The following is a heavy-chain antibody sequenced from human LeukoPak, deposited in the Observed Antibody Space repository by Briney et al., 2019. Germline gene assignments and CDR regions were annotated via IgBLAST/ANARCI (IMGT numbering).Heavy chain of an antibody. Sequence: AGGSLRLSCAVSGWSFSSYWMSWVRQVPGKGLEWVSSINEVGSDTRYADSVRGRFTISRDNAKNSLYLQMNSLTVEDTATYYCAGEPRQLAYWGQGTLVTVSP. D-gene: IGHD6-6*01. CDR3: AGEPRQLAY. J-gene: IGHJ4*02. CDR2: INEVGSDT. CDR1: GWSFSSYW. V-gene: IGHV3-7*03.